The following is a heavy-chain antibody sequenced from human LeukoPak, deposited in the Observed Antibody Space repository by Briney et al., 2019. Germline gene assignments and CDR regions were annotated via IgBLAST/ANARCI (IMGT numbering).Heavy chain of an antibody. V-gene: IGHV3-21*04. CDR1: GFTFSSYS. CDR2: ISSSSSYI. Sequence: GGSLRLSCAASGFTFSSYSMNWVRQAPGKGLEWVSSISSSSSYIYYADSVKGRFTISRDNSKNTLYLQMNSLRAEDTALYYCATTNRYSGSYRDFDYWGQGTLVTVSS. CDR3: ATTNRYSGSYRDFDY. J-gene: IGHJ4*02. D-gene: IGHD1-26*01.